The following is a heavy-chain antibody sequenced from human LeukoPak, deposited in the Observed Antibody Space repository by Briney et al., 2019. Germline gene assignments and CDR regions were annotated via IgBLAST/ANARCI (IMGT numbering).Heavy chain of an antibody. J-gene: IGHJ4*02. CDR3: TKGDGGSYTIDY. Sequence: GASLRLSCAASGFTFSKCGMSWVRQAPGKGLEWVSTVNENGRNTHYADSVKGRFTISRDNSKNTLLLQMNSLRADDTDLYYCTKGDGGSYTIDYWGQGTLVIVSS. CDR2: VNENGRNT. CDR1: GFTFSKCG. V-gene: IGHV3-23*01. D-gene: IGHD6-19*01.